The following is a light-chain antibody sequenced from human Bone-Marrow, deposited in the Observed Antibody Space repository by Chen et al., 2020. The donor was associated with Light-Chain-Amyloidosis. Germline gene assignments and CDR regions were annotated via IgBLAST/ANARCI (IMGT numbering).Light chain of an antibody. J-gene: IGKJ2*01. CDR1: QSVGSY. V-gene: IGKV3-11*01. CDR2: DAS. CDR3: ERRSNGTPAYT. Sequence: EIVLTQSPATLSLSPGERATLSCRASQSVGSYLAWYQQKPGQAPRLLIYDASNRATGLPARFSGSGSGTDFTLSNSSLGTEDFAVYCWERRSNGTPAYTFGKGTKLEIQ.